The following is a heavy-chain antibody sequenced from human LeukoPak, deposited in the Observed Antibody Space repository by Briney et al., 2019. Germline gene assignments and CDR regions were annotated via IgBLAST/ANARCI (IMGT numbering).Heavy chain of an antibody. CDR2: ISYDGSNK. J-gene: IGHJ6*03. CDR3: ARALAARPDYYYYYMDV. V-gene: IGHV3-30-3*01. CDR1: GFTFSSYA. D-gene: IGHD6-6*01. Sequence: GGSLRLSCAASGFTFSSYAMHWVRQAPGKGLEWVAVISYDGSNKYYADSVKGRFTISRDNSKNTLYLQMNSLRAEDTAVYYCARALAARPDYYYYYMDVWGKGTTVTVSS.